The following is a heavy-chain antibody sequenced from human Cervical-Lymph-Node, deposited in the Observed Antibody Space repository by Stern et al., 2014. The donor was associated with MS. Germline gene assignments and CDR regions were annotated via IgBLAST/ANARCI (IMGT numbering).Heavy chain of an antibody. CDR3: ARQRVIAMVDDAFDV. CDR2: IDPNSVDT. V-gene: IGHV1-2*02. Sequence: QDQLVQSGAEVTKPGASVKVSCKASGNTFGDDYFHWLRQAPGQGLEWMGRIDPNSVDTKDGPKFQGRFTMTSDTSISSVYMELNRLTSDDSALYFCARQRVIAMVDDAFDVWGQGTRVTVSS. J-gene: IGHJ3*01. CDR1: GNTFGDDY. D-gene: IGHD3-22*01.